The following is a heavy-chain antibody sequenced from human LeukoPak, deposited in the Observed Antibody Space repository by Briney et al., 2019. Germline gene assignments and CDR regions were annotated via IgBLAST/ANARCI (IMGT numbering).Heavy chain of an antibody. CDR1: GDSVSSSSSY. D-gene: IGHD3-22*01. J-gene: IGHJ4*02. CDR2: MKYTGNT. Sequence: SETLSLTCTVSGDSVSSSSSYWGWMRQPPGLGLEWIGSMKYTGNTFYNPSLKSRVTISVDTSTNQLSLKLTSVTATDTAVYYCARGPYDSSRDWGQGTLVTVSS. V-gene: IGHV4-39*01. CDR3: ARGPYDSSRD.